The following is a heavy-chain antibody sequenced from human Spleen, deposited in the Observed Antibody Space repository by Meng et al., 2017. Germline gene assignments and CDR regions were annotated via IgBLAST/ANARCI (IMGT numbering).Heavy chain of an antibody. Sequence: QLQLRESGPGLVKPSETLSLTCTVSGGSISSSSYYWGWIRQPPGKGLEWIGSIYYTGSTYYNPALKSRVTISLDTSKNQFSLNLSSVTAADTAVYYCARGYCSTTSCYNRYFDYWGLGTLVTVSS. CDR1: GGSISSSSYY. CDR2: IYYTGST. D-gene: IGHD2-2*02. CDR3: ARGYCSTTSCYNRYFDY. J-gene: IGHJ4*02. V-gene: IGHV4-39*01.